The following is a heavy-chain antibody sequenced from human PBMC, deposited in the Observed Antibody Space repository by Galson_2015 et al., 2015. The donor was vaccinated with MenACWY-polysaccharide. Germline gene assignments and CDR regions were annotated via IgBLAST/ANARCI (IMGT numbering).Heavy chain of an antibody. CDR3: ARRGAATAYWYFDL. CDR1: GYTFTRYW. V-gene: IGHV5-51*03. Sequence: QSGAEVKRPGESLTISCKGSGYTFTRYWIGWVRQMPGKGLEWMGIIYPGDSDTRYSPSFQGQVTISADKSISTAYLQRSSLKASDTAIYYCARRGAATAYWYFDLWGRGTQVIVSS. J-gene: IGHJ2*01. CDR2: IYPGDSDT. D-gene: IGHD1-1*01.